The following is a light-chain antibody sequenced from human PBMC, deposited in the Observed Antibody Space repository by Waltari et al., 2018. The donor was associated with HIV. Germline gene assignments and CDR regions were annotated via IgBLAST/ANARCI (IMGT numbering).Light chain of an antibody. CDR3: SSYTSSSTLVV. Sequence: QSALTQPASVSGSPGQSITISCTGTSSAVGGYNYVSWYQQHPGQAPKLIIYEVINRPPGVSTRVSGSKSGNTASLTISGLQAEDEADYYCSSYTSSSTLVVFGGGTKLTVL. V-gene: IGLV2-14*01. J-gene: IGLJ2*01. CDR1: SSAVGGYNY. CDR2: EVI.